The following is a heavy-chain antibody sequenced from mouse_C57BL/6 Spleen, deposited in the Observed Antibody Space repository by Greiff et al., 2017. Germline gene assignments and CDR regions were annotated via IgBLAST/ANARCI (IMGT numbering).Heavy chain of an antibody. D-gene: IGHD1-1*01. Sequence: QVQLKESGPELVKPGASVKISCKASGYAFSSSWMNWVKQRPGKGLEWIGRIYPGDGDTNYNGKFKGKATLTADKSSSTAYMQLSSLTSEDSAVYFCARETYYGSSRLDYWGQGTTLTVSS. CDR2: IYPGDGDT. J-gene: IGHJ2*01. CDR3: ARETYYGSSRLDY. V-gene: IGHV1-82*01. CDR1: GYAFSSSW.